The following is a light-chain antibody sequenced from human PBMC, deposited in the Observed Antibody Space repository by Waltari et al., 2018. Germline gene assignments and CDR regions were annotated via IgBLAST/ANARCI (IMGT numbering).Light chain of an antibody. CDR1: QGIGND. J-gene: IGKJ2*01. CDR3: LQDYTYPYT. Sequence: AIQMTQSPSSLSASVGDRVTITCRASQGIGNDLVWDQQKPGKAPKLLINAASSLQRGVPSRFSGSASGTDFTLTISSLQPEDFATYYCLQDYTYPYTFGQGTKLEIK. CDR2: AAS. V-gene: IGKV1-6*01.